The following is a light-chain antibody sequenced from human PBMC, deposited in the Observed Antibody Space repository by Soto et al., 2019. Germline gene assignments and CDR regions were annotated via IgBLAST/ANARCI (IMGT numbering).Light chain of an antibody. CDR3: CSYTSISTLV. Sequence: QSALTQPASVSGSPGQSITISCTGTSSDVGGYDYVSWCQQHPGKAPELIIYDVNNRPSGVSNRFSGSKSGITASLTISGLQAEDEADYYCCSYTSISTLVFGGGTKLTVL. CDR2: DVN. V-gene: IGLV2-14*03. CDR1: SSDVGGYDY. J-gene: IGLJ2*01.